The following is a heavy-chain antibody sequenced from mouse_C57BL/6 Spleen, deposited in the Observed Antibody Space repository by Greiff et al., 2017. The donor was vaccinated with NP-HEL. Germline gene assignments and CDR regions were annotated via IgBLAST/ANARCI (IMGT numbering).Heavy chain of an antibody. CDR3: ARGPPSTVVAPYYAMDY. V-gene: IGHV1-82*01. Sequence: QVQLQQSGPELVKPGASVKISCKASGYAFSSSWMNWVKQRPGKGLEWIGRIYPGDGDTNYNGKFKGKATLTADKPSSTAYMQLSSLTSEDSAVYFCARGPPSTVVAPYYAMDYWGQGTSVTVSS. CDR1: GYAFSSSW. J-gene: IGHJ4*01. D-gene: IGHD1-1*01. CDR2: IYPGDGDT.